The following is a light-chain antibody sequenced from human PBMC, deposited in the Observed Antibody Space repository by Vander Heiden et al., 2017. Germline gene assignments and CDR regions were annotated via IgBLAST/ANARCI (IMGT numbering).Light chain of an antibody. CDR2: GAS. J-gene: IGKJ5*01. CDR3: QQHGSSAIT. Sequence: ETVLTQSPGALSLSPGERATLSCRASQSVSSYLAWYQQKPGQAPRLLIYGASSRATGIPDRFSGSGSGTDFTLTISRLEPEDFAEYYCQQHGSSAITFGQGTRLETK. V-gene: IGKV3-20*01. CDR1: QSVSSY.